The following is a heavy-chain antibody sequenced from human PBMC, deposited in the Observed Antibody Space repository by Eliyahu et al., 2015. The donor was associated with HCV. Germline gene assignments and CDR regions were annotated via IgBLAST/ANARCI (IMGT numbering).Heavy chain of an antibody. D-gene: IGHD1-26*01. CDR3: ARGSTGSSGPLDY. V-gene: IGHV4-4*07. CDR2: IFTSGTT. CDR1: GDSIFNNY. Sequence: QVQLQASGPGLLKPSETLSLTCXVSGDSIFNNYWSWIRQPAGKGLEWIGRIFTSGTTNYNPSLESRVTMSVDTSKNQFSLRLRSVTAADTAVYYCARGSTGSSGPLDYWGQGTLVTVSS. J-gene: IGHJ4*02.